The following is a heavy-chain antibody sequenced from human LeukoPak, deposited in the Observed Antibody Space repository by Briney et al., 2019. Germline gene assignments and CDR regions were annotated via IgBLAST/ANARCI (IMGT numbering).Heavy chain of an antibody. Sequence: SETLSLTCTVSGGSISSSSYYWGWIRQPPGKGLEWIGSIYYSGSTYYNPSLESRVTISVDTSKNQFSLKLSSVTAADTAVYYCALTYYYGSGSSLDYWGQGTLVTVSS. CDR1: GGSISSSSYY. CDR3: ALTYYYGSGSSLDY. J-gene: IGHJ4*02. V-gene: IGHV4-39*01. CDR2: IYYSGST. D-gene: IGHD3-10*01.